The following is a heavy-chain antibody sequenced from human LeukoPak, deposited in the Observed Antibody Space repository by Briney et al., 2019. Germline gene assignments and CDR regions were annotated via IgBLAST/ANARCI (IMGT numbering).Heavy chain of an antibody. Sequence: GGSLRLSCAASGLTFRTYSMNWVRQAPGKGLEWVSYISSGGSTIYYADSVKGRFTISRDNAKNSLYLQMNSLRAEDSAMYYCARDTYGSGNSYRAPLDYWAQGTLVSVST. CDR3: ARDTYGSGNSYRAPLDY. J-gene: IGHJ4*02. CDR1: GLTFRTYS. D-gene: IGHD3-10*01. CDR2: ISSGGSTI. V-gene: IGHV3-48*01.